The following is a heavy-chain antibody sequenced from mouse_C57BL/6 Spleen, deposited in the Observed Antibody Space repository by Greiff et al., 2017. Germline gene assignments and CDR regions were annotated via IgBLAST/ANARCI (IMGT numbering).Heavy chain of an antibody. CDR1: GFTFSSYA. J-gene: IGHJ3*01. CDR2: ISDGGSYT. V-gene: IGHV5-4*01. D-gene: IGHD2-4*01. Sequence: EVQGVESGGGLVKPGGSLKLSCAASGFTFSSYAMSWVRQTPEKRLEWVATISDGGSYTYYPDNVKGRFTISRDNAKNNLYLQMSHLKSEDTAMYYCARGYYDYDAFAYWGQGTLVTVSA. CDR3: ARGYYDYDAFAY.